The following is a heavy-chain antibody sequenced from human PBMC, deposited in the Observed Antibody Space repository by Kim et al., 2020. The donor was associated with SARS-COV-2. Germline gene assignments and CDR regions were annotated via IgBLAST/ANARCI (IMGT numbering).Heavy chain of an antibody. CDR1: GYSFTSYW. CDR2: IYPGDSDT. J-gene: IGHJ5*02. D-gene: IGHD2-2*01. CDR3: ARIVVPAAIPTNWFDP. Sequence: GESLKISCKGSGYSFTSYWIGWVRQMPGKGLEWMGIIYPGDSDTRYSPSFQGQVTISADKSISTAYLQWSSLKASDTAMYYCARIVVPAAIPTNWFDPWGQGTLVTVSS. V-gene: IGHV5-51*01.